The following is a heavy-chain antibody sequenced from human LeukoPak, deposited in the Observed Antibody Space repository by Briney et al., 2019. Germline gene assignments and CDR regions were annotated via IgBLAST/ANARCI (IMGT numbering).Heavy chain of an antibody. J-gene: IGHJ4*02. CDR3: ARFGGDWGY. CDR2: ISSDGSST. D-gene: IGHD3-16*01. Sequence: GGSLRLSCAAPGFTFSSSWMHWVRQPPGKGLVWVSRISSDGSSTNYADSVKGRFTVSRDNAKNTLYLQMSSLRAEDTAMYYCARFGGDWGYWGQGTLVTVSS. CDR1: GFTFSSSW. V-gene: IGHV3-74*01.